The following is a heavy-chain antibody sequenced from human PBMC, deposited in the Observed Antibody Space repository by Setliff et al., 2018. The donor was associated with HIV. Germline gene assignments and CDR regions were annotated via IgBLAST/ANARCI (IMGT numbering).Heavy chain of an antibody. Sequence: ASVKVSCKASGYTFTDNYIHWVRQAPGQGLEWMAWINSATGGTNYAQNFQGWVTVTRDTSINTVYMELSSLKSDDTAVYYCARDLASPDYSSGCPGYWGQGTLVTVSS. V-gene: IGHV1-2*04. CDR3: ARDLASPDYSSGCPGY. J-gene: IGHJ4*02. CDR2: INSATGGT. CDR1: GYTFTDNY. D-gene: IGHD6-19*01.